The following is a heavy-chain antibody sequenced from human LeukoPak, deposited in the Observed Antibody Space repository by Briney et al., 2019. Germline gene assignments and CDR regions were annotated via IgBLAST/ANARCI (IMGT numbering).Heavy chain of an antibody. Sequence: GASVTVSCKASGYTFTSYYMHWVRQAPGQGLEWMGIINPSGGSTSYAQKFQGRVTMTRDMSTSTVYMELSSLRSEDTAVYYCARPDLVRLYGGMTKGSAFDYWGQGTLVTVSS. V-gene: IGHV1-46*01. CDR2: INPSGGST. D-gene: IGHD4-23*01. CDR3: ARPDLVRLYGGMTKGSAFDY. CDR1: GYTFTSYY. J-gene: IGHJ4*02.